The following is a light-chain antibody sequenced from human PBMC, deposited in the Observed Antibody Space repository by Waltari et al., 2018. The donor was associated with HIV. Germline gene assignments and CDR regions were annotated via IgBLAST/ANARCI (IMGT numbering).Light chain of an antibody. CDR3: ATRDGSLKV. Sequence: QSVLTQPPSASGTPGQGVTISCVGDSSNIGSNYVYWYQQLPGTAPKVLIYRNNPRPSGVPDRFSGSKSGASASLTISGLRSADEAVYFCATRDGSLKVFGGGTKLTVL. CDR2: RNN. CDR1: SSNIGSNY. V-gene: IGLV1-47*01. J-gene: IGLJ3*02.